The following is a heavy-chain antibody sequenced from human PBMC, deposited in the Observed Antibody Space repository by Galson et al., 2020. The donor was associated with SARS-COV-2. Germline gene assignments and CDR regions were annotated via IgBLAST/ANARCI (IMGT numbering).Heavy chain of an antibody. V-gene: IGHV3-21*01. Sequence: GESLKISCAASGFTFRNYSMNWVRQAPGKGLEWVSSISTSSSYIYYADSVKGRFTISRDNAKNSLYLQMNSLRAEDTAVYYCARNTAYETWGGPGYYCFGMDVWGQGTTVTVSS. J-gene: IGHJ6*02. CDR3: ARNTAYETWGGPGYYCFGMDV. CDR1: GFTFRNYS. CDR2: ISTSSSYI. D-gene: IGHD3-16*01.